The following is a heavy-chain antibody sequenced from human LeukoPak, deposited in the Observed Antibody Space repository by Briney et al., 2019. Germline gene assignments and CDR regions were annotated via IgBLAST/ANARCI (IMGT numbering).Heavy chain of an antibody. CDR1: GFTFSSYS. Sequence: GGSLRLSCAASGFTFSSYSMNWVRQAPGKGLEWVSYISSSSSTIYYADSVKGRFTISRDNAKNSLYLQMNSLRAEDTAVYYCAREWGDGDYSPDYWGQGTLVTVSS. V-gene: IGHV3-48*01. D-gene: IGHD4-17*01. CDR2: ISSSSSTI. J-gene: IGHJ4*02. CDR3: AREWGDGDYSPDY.